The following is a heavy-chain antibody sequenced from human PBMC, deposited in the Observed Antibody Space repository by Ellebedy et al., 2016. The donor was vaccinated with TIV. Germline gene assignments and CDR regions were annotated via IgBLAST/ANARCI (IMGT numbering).Heavy chain of an antibody. Sequence: AASVKVSCKASGGTFSSYAISWVRQAPGQGLEWMGGLIPIFGRPNYAQKFQGRVTITADESTSTAYMELSSLRSEDTAVYYCARDYPGSRDYYGMDVWGQGTTLTVSS. CDR1: GGTFSSYA. D-gene: IGHD5/OR15-5a*01. CDR3: ARDYPGSRDYYGMDV. V-gene: IGHV1-69*13. J-gene: IGHJ6*02. CDR2: LIPIFGRP.